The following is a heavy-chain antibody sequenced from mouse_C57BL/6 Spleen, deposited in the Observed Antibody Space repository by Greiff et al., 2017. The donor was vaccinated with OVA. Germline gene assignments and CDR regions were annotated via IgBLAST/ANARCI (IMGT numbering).Heavy chain of an antibody. Sequence: EVQLVESGGGLVKPGGSLKLSCAASGFTFSDYGMHWVRQAPEQGLEWVAYISSGSSTIYYADTVKGRFTISRDNAKNTLFLQMTSLRSEDTAMYYCARNVYGSSYDYAMDYWGQGTSVTVSS. V-gene: IGHV5-17*01. J-gene: IGHJ4*01. CDR1: GFTFSDYG. CDR2: ISSGSSTI. D-gene: IGHD1-1*01. CDR3: ARNVYGSSYDYAMDY.